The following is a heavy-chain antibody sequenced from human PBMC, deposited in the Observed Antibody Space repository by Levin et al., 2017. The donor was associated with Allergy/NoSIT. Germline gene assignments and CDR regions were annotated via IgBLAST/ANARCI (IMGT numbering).Heavy chain of an antibody. V-gene: IGHV3-48*03. Sequence: GESLKISCAASGFTFSIYEVNWVRQAPGKGLEWISYISSTGGTVHYADSVKGRFTISRDNARNSLLLQMGSLRAEDTAVYYCARARENFFDFWGQGTLVTVSS. J-gene: IGHJ4*02. CDR3: ARARENFFDF. D-gene: IGHD5-24*01. CDR2: ISSTGGTV. CDR1: GFTFSIYE.